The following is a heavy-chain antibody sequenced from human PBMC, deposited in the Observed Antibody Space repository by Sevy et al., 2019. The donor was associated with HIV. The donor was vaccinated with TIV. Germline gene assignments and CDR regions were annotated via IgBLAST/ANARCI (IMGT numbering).Heavy chain of an antibody. D-gene: IGHD3-9*01. CDR1: GGSFSGYY. Sequence: SETLSLTCAVYGGSFSGYYWSWIRQPPGKGLEWIGEINHSGSTNYNPSLKSRVTISVDTSKNQFSLKQSSVTAADTAVYYCARAGGYYDILTGYSPVRWFDPWGQGTLVTVSS. CDR3: ARAGGYYDILTGYSPVRWFDP. J-gene: IGHJ5*02. CDR2: INHSGST. V-gene: IGHV4-34*01.